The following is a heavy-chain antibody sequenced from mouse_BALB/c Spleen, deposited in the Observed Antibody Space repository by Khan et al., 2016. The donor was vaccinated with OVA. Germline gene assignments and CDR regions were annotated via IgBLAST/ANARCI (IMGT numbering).Heavy chain of an antibody. V-gene: IGHV1-9*01. CDR2: IFPGSVST. D-gene: IGHD2-2*01. CDR3: ARGGYGGFAY. Sequence: QVQLQQSGGDLMKPGASVKISCKATGYTISSYWIEWVKQRPGHGLEWIGQIFPGSVSTTYNEKFKGKATFTADTSSNTAYMQLSSLTSEDSAVYYCARGGYGGFAYWGQGTLVTVSA. CDR1: GYTISSYW. J-gene: IGHJ3*01.